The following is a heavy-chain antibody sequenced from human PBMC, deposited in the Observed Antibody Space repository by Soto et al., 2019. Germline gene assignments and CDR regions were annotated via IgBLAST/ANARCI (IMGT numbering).Heavy chain of an antibody. CDR1: GFTFSSSS. J-gene: IGHJ6*02. Sequence: PGGSLRLSCAASGFTFSSSSITWVRQAPGEGLERVSSISSSSSYIYYADSGKGRFTISRDNPKYSLYLQMNGLRAEDTAVYYCARDLHVVPAASDCYYYYGMDVWGQGTTVPV. CDR2: ISSSSSYI. D-gene: IGHD2-2*01. CDR3: ARDLHVVPAASDCYYYYGMDV. V-gene: IGHV3-21*01.